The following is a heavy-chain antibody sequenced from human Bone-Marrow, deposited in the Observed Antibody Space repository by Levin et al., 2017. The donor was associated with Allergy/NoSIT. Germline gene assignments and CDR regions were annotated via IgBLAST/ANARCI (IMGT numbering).Heavy chain of an antibody. CDR2: IYSGGST. J-gene: IGHJ5*02. CDR1: GFTVSSNY. D-gene: IGHD6-13*01. CDR3: ATTGYSIPPS. Sequence: GGSLRLSCAASGFTVSSNYMSWVRQAPGRGLEWVSVIYSGGSTYYADSVKGRFTISRDDSKNTLYLQMNSLRAEDTAVYYCATTGYSIPPSWGQGTLVTVSS. V-gene: IGHV3-66*01.